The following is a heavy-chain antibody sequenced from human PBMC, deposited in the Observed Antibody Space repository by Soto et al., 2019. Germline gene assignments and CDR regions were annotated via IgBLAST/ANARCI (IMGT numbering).Heavy chain of an antibody. CDR2: IGTAGDT. V-gene: IGHV3-13*01. CDR3: ARAVMGSSHHYFYYYYMDV. D-gene: IGHD6-6*01. CDR1: GFTFSSYD. J-gene: IGHJ6*03. Sequence: VQLVESGGGLVQPGGSLRLSCAASGFTFSSYDMHWVRQATGKGLEWVSAIGTAGDTYYPGSVKGRFTISRENAKNSLYLQMNSLRAGDTAVYYCARAVMGSSHHYFYYYYMDVWGKGTTVTVSS.